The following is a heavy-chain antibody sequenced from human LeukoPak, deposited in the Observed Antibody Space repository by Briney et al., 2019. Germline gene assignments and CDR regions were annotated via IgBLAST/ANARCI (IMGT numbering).Heavy chain of an antibody. D-gene: IGHD5-12*01. V-gene: IGHV3-21*04. CDR2: ISATSSDI. Sequence: GGSLRLSCAASGFDFESYTMAWVRQAPGKGLEWVSLISATSSDINYAESVRGRFTITRDNAKNSLFLQMDSLRVEDTAIYYCAKGLFSAFDKYLDSWGQGTLVTVSS. CDR3: AKGLFSAFDKYLDS. CDR1: GFDFESYT. J-gene: IGHJ4*02.